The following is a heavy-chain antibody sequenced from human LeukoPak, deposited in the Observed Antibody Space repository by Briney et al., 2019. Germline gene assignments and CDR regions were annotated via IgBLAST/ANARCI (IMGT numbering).Heavy chain of an antibody. Sequence: ASVKVSCKASGGTFSSYAISWVRQAPGQGLEWMGGIIPIFGTANCAQKFQGRVTITADKSTSTAYMELSSLRSEDTAVYYCARRYCSGGSCYVDYWGQGTLVTVSS. CDR3: ARRYCSGGSCYVDY. V-gene: IGHV1-69*06. D-gene: IGHD2-15*01. CDR2: IIPIFGTA. J-gene: IGHJ4*02. CDR1: GGTFSSYA.